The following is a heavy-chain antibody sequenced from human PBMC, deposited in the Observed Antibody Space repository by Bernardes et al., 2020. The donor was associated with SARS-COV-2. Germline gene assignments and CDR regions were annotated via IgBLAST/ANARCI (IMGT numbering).Heavy chain of an antibody. Sequence: SETLSLTCTVSGGSISSSNYYWGWIRQPPGKGLEWIGEINHSGSTNYNPSLKSRVTISVDTSKNQFSLKLSSVTAADTAVYYCARGGLWSGWENYFDYWGQGTLVTVSS. J-gene: IGHJ4*02. CDR2: INHSGST. V-gene: IGHV4-39*07. CDR3: ARGGLWSGWENYFDY. D-gene: IGHD3-3*01. CDR1: GGSISSSNYY.